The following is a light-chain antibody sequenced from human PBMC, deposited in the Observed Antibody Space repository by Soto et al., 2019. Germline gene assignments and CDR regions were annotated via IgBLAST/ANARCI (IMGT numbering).Light chain of an antibody. J-gene: IGKJ5*01. CDR1: QSVSSN. CDR2: GAS. V-gene: IGKV3-15*01. CDR3: QQDNNWPPIT. Sequence: EIVMTQSPATLSVSPGERATLSCRASQSVSSNLAWYQQKPGQAPRLLIYGASTRATGIPARFSGSGSGTEFTLTISSLQSEDFAVYYCQQDNNWPPITFGQGGLLEIK.